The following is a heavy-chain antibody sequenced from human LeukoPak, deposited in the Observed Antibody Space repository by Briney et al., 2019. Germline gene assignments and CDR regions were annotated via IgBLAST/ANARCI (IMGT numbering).Heavy chain of an antibody. CDR2: INPNSGGT. J-gene: IGHJ5*02. CDR1: GYTFTGYY. CDR3: ARAPLGYNWFDP. D-gene: IGHD3-10*01. Sequence: ASVKVSCKASGYTFTGYYMHWVRQAPGQGLEWIGRINPNSGGTNYAQKFQGRVAMTKDTSISTGYMELSRLRSDDTAVYYCARAPLGYNWFDPWGQGTLVTVSS. V-gene: IGHV1-2*06.